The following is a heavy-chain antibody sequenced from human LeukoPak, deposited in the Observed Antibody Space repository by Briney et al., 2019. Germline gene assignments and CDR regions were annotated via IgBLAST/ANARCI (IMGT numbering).Heavy chain of an antibody. J-gene: IGHJ3*02. CDR1: GLTFGDYA. V-gene: IGHV3-49*04. Sequence: PGGSLRLSCTASGLTFGDYAMSWVRQAPGKGLEWVSFIRSKAYGGTTGYAASVKGRFIISRDDSKSIAYLQMNSLKTEDTAVYYCSRVRYCSGRSCYFGAFDIWGQGTMVTVSS. CDR2: IRSKAYGGTT. CDR3: SRVRYCSGRSCYFGAFDI. D-gene: IGHD2-15*01.